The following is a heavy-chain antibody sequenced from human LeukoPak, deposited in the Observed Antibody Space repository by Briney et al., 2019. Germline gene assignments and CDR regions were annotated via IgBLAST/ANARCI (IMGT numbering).Heavy chain of an antibody. Sequence: SQTLSLTCAVSGGSISSGGYSWSWIRQPPGKGREWIGYIYHSGSTYYNPSLKSRVTISVDRSKNQFSLKLSSVTAADTAVYYCARAASGYYDSSGGAFDIWGQGTMVTVSS. J-gene: IGHJ3*02. D-gene: IGHD3-22*01. CDR3: ARAASGYYDSSGGAFDI. V-gene: IGHV4-30-2*01. CDR1: GGSISSGGYS. CDR2: IYHSGST.